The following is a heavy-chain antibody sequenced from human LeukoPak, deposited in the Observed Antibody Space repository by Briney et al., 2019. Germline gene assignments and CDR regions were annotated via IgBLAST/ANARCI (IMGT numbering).Heavy chain of an antibody. CDR1: GGSISSGGYY. CDR3: ARFANSGLDY. D-gene: IGHD3-10*01. CDR2: IYYSGST. Sequence: SQTLSLTCTVSGGSISSGGYYWSWIRQHPGKGLEWIGYIYYSGSTYYNPSLKSRVTISVDTSKNQFSLKLSSVTAADTAVYYCARFANSGLDYWGQGTLVTVSS. J-gene: IGHJ4*02. V-gene: IGHV4-31*03.